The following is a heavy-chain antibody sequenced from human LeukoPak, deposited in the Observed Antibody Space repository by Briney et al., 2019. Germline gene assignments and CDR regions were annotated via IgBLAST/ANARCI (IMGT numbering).Heavy chain of an antibody. V-gene: IGHV3-23*01. Sequence: GGSLRLSCAASGFTFNSHAMSWVRQAPGKGLEWVSGISGGGGSTYHADSVKGRFTISRDNSKNTLYLQMNSLRAEDTAVYYCAKDHDTMVRGVIRRGFDYWGQGTLVTVSS. J-gene: IGHJ4*02. CDR1: GFTFNSHA. D-gene: IGHD3-10*01. CDR3: AKDHDTMVRGVIRRGFDY. CDR2: ISGGGGST.